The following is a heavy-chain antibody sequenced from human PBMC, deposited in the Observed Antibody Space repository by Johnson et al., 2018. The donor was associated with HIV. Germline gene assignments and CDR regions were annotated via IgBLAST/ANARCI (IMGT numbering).Heavy chain of an antibody. V-gene: IGHV3-66*02. CDR2: IYSGGRT. Sequence: VQLVESGGGLVQPGGSLRLSCAASGFSVSNNYMSWVRQAPGKGLEWVSVIYSGGRTYYADSVKGRFTISRDNSRNTLYLQMNSLRAEDTAVYYCTRDTPFTYNWNDDSDAFDVWGQGTMVTVSS. J-gene: IGHJ3*01. D-gene: IGHD1-1*01. CDR1: GFSVSNNY. CDR3: TRDTPFTYNWNDDSDAFDV.